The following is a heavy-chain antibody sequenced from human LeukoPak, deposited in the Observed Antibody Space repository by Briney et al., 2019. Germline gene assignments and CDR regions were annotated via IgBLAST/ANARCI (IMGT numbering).Heavy chain of an antibody. D-gene: IGHD3-22*01. CDR2: ISSSSSYI. J-gene: IGHJ6*03. Sequence: TGGSLRLSCAASGFTFSSYSMNWVRQAPGKGLEWVSSISSSSSYIYYADSVKGRFTISRDNAKNSLYLQMNSLRAEDTAVYYCARDTDYYDSSGTYYMDVWGKGTTVTVSS. V-gene: IGHV3-21*01. CDR3: ARDTDYYDSSGTYYMDV. CDR1: GFTFSSYS.